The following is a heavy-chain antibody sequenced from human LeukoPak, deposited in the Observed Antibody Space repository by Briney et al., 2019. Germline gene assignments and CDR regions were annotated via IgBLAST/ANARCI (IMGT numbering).Heavy chain of an antibody. J-gene: IGHJ3*02. Sequence: GGSLRLSCAASGFTFSSYSMNWVRQAPGKGLEWVSSISSSSSYIYYADSVKGRFTISRDNAKNSLYLQMNSLRAEDTAVYYCARDGPGYSSGWSTMNGAFDIWGQGTMVTVSS. CDR3: ARDGPGYSSGWSTMNGAFDI. CDR1: GFTFSSYS. V-gene: IGHV3-21*01. D-gene: IGHD6-19*01. CDR2: ISSSSSYI.